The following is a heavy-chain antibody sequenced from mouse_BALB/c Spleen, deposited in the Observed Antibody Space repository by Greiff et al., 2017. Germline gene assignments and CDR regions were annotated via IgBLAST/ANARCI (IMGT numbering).Heavy chain of an antibody. Sequence: VQLQQSGAELVRPGSSVKISCKASGYAFSSYWMNWVKQRPGQGLEWIGQIYPGDGDTNYNGKFKGKATLTADKSSSTAYVQLSSLTSEDSAVYFCAGGDYDGAWFAYWGQGTLVTVSA. D-gene: IGHD2-4*01. CDR2: IYPGDGDT. CDR3: AGGDYDGAWFAY. CDR1: GYAFSSYW. J-gene: IGHJ3*01. V-gene: IGHV1-80*01.